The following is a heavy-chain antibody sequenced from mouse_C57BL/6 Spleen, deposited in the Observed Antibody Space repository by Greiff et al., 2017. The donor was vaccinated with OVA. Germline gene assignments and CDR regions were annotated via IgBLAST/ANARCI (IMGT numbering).Heavy chain of an antibody. CDR2: IYPSDSET. CDR3: AIYYGRGDY. J-gene: IGHJ2*01. V-gene: IGHV1-61*01. Sequence: QVQLQQPGAELVRPGSSVKLSCKASGYTFTSYWMDWVKQRPGQGLEWIGNIYPSDSETHYNQKFKDKATLTVDKSSSTAYMQLSSLTSEDSAVYYCAIYYGRGDYWGQGTTLTVSS. CDR1: GYTFTSYW. D-gene: IGHD1-1*01.